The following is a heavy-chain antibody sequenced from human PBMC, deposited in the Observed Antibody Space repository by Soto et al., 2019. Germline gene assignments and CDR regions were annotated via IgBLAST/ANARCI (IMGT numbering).Heavy chain of an antibody. CDR3: GRAIIEAAEYSYYCMDV. CDR2: IWYDGSNK. Sequence: PGGSLRLSCAASGFTFSRHGMHWVRQAPGKGLEWVAVIWYDGSNKYYADSVKGRFTISRDNSKNTLYVQMSSLRAEDTAVYYCGRAIIEAAEYSYYCMDVWGKGPTVTV. CDR1: GFTFSRHG. J-gene: IGHJ6*04. V-gene: IGHV3-33*01. D-gene: IGHD6-13*01.